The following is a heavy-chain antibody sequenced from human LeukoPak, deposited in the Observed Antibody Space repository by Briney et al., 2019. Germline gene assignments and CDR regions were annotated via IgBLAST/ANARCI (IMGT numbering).Heavy chain of an antibody. CDR3: ARGLGVRGVIYYYYYGMDV. CDR1: GFTFSSYA. D-gene: IGHD3-10*01. Sequence: GGSLRLSCAASGFTFSSYAMHWVRQAPGKGLEWVAVISYDGSNKYYADSVKGRFTISRDNSKNTLYLQMNSLRAEDTAVYYCARGLGVRGVIYYYYYGMDVWGQGTTVTVSS. CDR2: ISYDGSNK. V-gene: IGHV3-30*04. J-gene: IGHJ6*02.